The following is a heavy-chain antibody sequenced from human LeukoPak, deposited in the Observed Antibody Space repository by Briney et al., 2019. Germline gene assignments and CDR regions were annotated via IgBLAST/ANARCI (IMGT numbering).Heavy chain of an antibody. Sequence: PSETLSLTCGVYGGSLSGFYWNWIRQPPGKGLEWIGEMNPSGRTTYNPSLKSRVSMSLDTSKNQFSLNLSSVTAADTAVHYCARGLKPYCSNGVCYTGEFWGQGTLVTVSP. D-gene: IGHD2-8*01. CDR1: GGSLSGFY. V-gene: IGHV4-34*01. CDR2: MNPSGRT. J-gene: IGHJ4*02. CDR3: ARGLKPYCSNGVCYTGEF.